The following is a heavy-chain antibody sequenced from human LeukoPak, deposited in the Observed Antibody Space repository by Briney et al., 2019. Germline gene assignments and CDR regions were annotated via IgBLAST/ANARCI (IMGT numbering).Heavy chain of an antibody. CDR2: IYSDGST. Sequence: GGSLRLSCAASGFTFSTYAMNWVRQAPGKGLEWVSVIYSDGSTYYADSVKGRFTISRDNSKNTLYLQMNSLRAEDTAVYYCTRGIYGDQGFDYWGQGTLVTVSS. J-gene: IGHJ4*02. V-gene: IGHV3-53*01. D-gene: IGHD4-17*01. CDR3: TRGIYGDQGFDY. CDR1: GFTFSTYA.